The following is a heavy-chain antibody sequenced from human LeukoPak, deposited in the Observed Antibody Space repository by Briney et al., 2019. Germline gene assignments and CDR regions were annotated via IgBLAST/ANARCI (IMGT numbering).Heavy chain of an antibody. CDR2: MLDTVTT. V-gene: IGHV4-59*11. CDR1: GASINTHY. Sequence: SETLSLTCADSGASINTHYWSWIRQPPGKGLEWIGYMLDTVTTKDNPPLKSRFTLSADTSKNQFSLRLTSVTAADTAVYYCATIKRGNIFGYFDFWGQGIPVTVSS. D-gene: IGHD5-18*01. J-gene: IGHJ4*02. CDR3: ATIKRGNIFGYFDF.